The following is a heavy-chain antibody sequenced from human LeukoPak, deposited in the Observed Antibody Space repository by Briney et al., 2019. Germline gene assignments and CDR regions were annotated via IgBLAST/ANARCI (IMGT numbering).Heavy chain of an antibody. V-gene: IGHV2-5*01. CDR2: IYWNDVK. J-gene: IGHJ4*02. CDR3: AHRGGGDCYNY. CDR1: GFSLSTSGVG. D-gene: IGHD2-21*02. Sequence: SGPTLVNPTQTLTLTCTFSGFSLSTSGVGVGWIRQPPGKALEWLALIYWNDVKRYSPSLKSRLTITKGTSKNQVVLTMTNMDPVDTATYYCAHRGGGDCYNYWGQGTLVTVSS.